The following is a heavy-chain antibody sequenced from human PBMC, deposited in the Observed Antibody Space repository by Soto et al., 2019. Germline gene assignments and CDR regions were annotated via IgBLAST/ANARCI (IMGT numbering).Heavy chain of an antibody. Sequence: ESGGGLVKPGGSLRLSCAASGFTFSSYSMNWVRQAPGKGLEWVSSISSSSSYIYYADSVKGRFTISRDNAKNSLYLQMNSLRAEDTAVYYCARDDIALSGWFDPWGQGTLVTVSS. CDR1: GFTFSSYS. CDR3: ARDDIALSGWFDP. V-gene: IGHV3-21*01. D-gene: IGHD5-12*01. J-gene: IGHJ5*02. CDR2: ISSSSSYI.